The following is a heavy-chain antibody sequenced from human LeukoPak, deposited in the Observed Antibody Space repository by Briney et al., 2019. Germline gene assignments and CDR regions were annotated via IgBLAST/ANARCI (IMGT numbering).Heavy chain of an antibody. J-gene: IGHJ4*02. Sequence: PSETLSLTCAVYGESFSGYYWSWIRQPPGKGLEWIGEINHSGSTNYNPSLKSRVTISVDTSKNQFSLKLSSVTAADTAVYYCARGRRYYDSSGYWYWGQGTLVTVSS. V-gene: IGHV4-34*01. CDR3: ARGRRYYDSSGYWY. D-gene: IGHD3-22*01. CDR1: GESFSGYY. CDR2: INHSGST.